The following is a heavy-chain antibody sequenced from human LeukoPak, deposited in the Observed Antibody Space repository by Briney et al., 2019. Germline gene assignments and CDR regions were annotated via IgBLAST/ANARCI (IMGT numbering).Heavy chain of an antibody. J-gene: IGHJ4*02. CDR3: AAFITTKLDY. Sequence: GGTLRLSCAYSGFTFRNHGMHWVRQAPGKGLEWVAVASTDEINQWYADSVKGRFIISRDNSRNTVILEMNTLRTEDTAVYFCAAFITTKLDYWGQGILLTVSS. CDR2: ASTDEINQ. CDR1: GFTFRNHG. V-gene: IGHV3-30*03. D-gene: IGHD3-22*01.